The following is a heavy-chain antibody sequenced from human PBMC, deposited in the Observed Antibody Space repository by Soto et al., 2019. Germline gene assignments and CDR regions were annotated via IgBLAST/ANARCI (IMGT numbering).Heavy chain of an antibody. D-gene: IGHD6-6*01. CDR1: EFTFSSYG. J-gene: IGHJ4*02. V-gene: IGHV3-33*01. CDR3: ARGSIAAPYFDY. Sequence: GESLKISCAASEFTFSSYGMHWVRQAPGKGLEWVAIIWYDGSNKYYADSVKGRFTISRDNSKNTLYLQMNSLRAEDTAVYYCARGSIAAPYFDYWGQGTLVTVSS. CDR2: IWYDGSNK.